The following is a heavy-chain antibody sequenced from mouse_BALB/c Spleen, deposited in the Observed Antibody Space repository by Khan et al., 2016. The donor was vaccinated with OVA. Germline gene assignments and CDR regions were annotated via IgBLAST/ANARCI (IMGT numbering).Heavy chain of an antibody. D-gene: IGHD2-4*01. CDR3: DRMITTYYYAMDY. V-gene: IGHV8-12*01. J-gene: IGHJ4*01. Sequence: QVTLKESGPGLLQPSQTLSLTCSFSGFSLSTSGMGVSWIRQPSGKGLEWLAHIYWDDDKRYNPSLKSRLTISKDTSRTQVFLKITSVDTADTATYYCDRMITTYYYAMDYWGQGTSVTVSS. CDR2: IYWDDDK. CDR1: GFSLSTSGMG.